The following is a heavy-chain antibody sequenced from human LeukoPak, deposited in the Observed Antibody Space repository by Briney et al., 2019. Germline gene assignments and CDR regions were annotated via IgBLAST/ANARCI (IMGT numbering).Heavy chain of an antibody. V-gene: IGHV1-46*01. CDR3: ARSGRVLRFLEWLSPDAFDI. CDR1: GYTFTSYY. J-gene: IGHJ3*02. D-gene: IGHD3-3*01. CDR2: INPSGGST. Sequence: GASVKVPCKASGYTFTSYYMHWVRQAPGQGLEWMGIINPSGGSTSYAQKFQGRVTMTRDTSTSTVYMELSSLRSEDTAVYYCARSGRVLRFLEWLSPDAFDIWGQGTMVTVSS.